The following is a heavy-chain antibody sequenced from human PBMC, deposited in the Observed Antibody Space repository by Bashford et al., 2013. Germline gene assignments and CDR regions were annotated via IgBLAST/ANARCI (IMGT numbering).Heavy chain of an antibody. CDR2: IIPIFGTA. CDR3: AREGYNWNDGAFDI. D-gene: IGHD1-1*01. Sequence: SVKGSPARASGGTFSSYAISWVRQAPGQGLEWMGGIIPIFGTANYAQKFQGRVTITADESTSTAYMELSSLRSEDTAVYYCAREGYNWNDGAFDILGAKGQWVTVSS. CDR1: GGTFSSYA. V-gene: IGHV1-69*13. J-gene: IGHJ3*02.